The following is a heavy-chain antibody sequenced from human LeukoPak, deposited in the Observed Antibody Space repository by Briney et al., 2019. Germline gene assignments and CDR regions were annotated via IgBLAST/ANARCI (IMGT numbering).Heavy chain of an antibody. CDR1: GGSISSGSYY. Sequence: PSETLSLTCTVSGGSISSGSYYWSWIRQPAGKGLEWIGRIYTSGSTNYNPSLKSRATISVDTSKNQFSLKLSSVTAADTAVYYCAREGVWFGELQGVWGQGTLVTVSS. CDR2: IYTSGST. V-gene: IGHV4-61*02. D-gene: IGHD3-10*01. CDR3: AREGVWFGELQGV. J-gene: IGHJ4*02.